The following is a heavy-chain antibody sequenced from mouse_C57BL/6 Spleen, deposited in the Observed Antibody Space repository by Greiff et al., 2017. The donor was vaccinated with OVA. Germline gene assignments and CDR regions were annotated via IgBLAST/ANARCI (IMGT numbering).Heavy chain of an antibody. D-gene: IGHD4-1*01. V-gene: IGHV1-9*01. Sequence: QVQLQQSGAELMKPGASVKLSCKATGYTFTGYWIEWVKQRPGHGLEWIGEILPGSGSTNDNEKFKGKATFTADTSSNTAYMQLSSLTTEDSAIYYCAREAGILYAMDYWGQGTSVTVSS. J-gene: IGHJ4*01. CDR1: GYTFTGYW. CDR2: ILPGSGST. CDR3: AREAGILYAMDY.